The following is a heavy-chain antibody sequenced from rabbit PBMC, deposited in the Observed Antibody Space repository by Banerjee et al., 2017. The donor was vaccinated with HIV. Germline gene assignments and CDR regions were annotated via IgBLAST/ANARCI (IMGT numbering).Heavy chain of an antibody. J-gene: IGHJ4*01. D-gene: IGHD4-1*01. CDR1: GFSFSTGYY. CDR2: IGSNSGGT. CDR3: ARGSDWGGDGLNW. V-gene: IGHV1S40*01. Sequence: QSLEESGGDLVKPGASLTLTCKASGFSFSTGYYMCWVRQAPGKGLEWIGCIGSNSGGTWYAGWAKGRFTISKTSSTTVTLQGTSLTAADTATYFCARGSDWGGDGLNWWGPGTLVTVS.